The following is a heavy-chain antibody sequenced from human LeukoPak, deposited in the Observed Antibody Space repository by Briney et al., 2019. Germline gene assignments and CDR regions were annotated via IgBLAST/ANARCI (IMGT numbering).Heavy chain of an antibody. V-gene: IGHV1-46*01. CDR3: ARAGANGAFDI. Sequence: ASVKVSCKASGYTFTDCCIHWVRQAPGQGLEWMAIITPSGGDTTYAQKFQGRVTMTRDTSTSTVYMELSSLRSEDTAVYYCARAGANGAFDIWGQGTMVTVSS. J-gene: IGHJ3*02. CDR1: GYTFTDCC. CDR2: ITPSGGDT. D-gene: IGHD7-27*01.